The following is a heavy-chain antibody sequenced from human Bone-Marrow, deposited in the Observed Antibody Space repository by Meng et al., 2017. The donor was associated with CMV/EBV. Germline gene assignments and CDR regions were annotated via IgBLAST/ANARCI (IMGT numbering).Heavy chain of an antibody. Sequence: GESLKISCVASGFSFSYYSMNWVRQAPGKGLEWVSSISRSSTYIYYEDSLKGRFTISRDNAKNSLYLQMNSLRAEDTAVYYCATEAPTVTTGKHNMQDDYWGQGTLVTVSS. CDR2: ISRSSTYI. CDR1: GFSFSYYS. D-gene: IGHD4-17*01. CDR3: ATEAPTVTTGKHNMQDDY. J-gene: IGHJ4*02. V-gene: IGHV3-21*01.